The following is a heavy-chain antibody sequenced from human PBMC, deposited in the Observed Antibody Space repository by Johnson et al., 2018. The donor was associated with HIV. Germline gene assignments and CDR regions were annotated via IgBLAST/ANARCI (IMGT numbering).Heavy chain of an antibody. CDR1: GFTFDDYA. V-gene: IGHV3-9*01. CDR2: ISWNSGSI. J-gene: IGHJ3*02. Sequence: VLLVESGGGLVQPGRSLRLSCAASGFTFDDYAMHWVRQAPGKGLEWVSGISWNSGSIGYADSVKGRFTISRDNSKNTLYLQMNSLRAEDTAVYYCARGGQLVAFDIWGQGTMVTVSS. CDR3: ARGGQLVAFDI. D-gene: IGHD5-18*01.